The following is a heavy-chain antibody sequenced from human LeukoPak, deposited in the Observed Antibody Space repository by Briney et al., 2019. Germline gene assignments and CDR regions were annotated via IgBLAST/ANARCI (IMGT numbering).Heavy chain of an antibody. CDR3: ARDVFAGDRDSVVDY. CDR1: GGTFSSYA. D-gene: IGHD7-27*01. J-gene: IGHJ4*02. Sequence: SVKVTCKASGGTFSSYAISWVRQAPGQGLEWMGRIIPILGIANYAQKFQGRVTITADKSTSTAYMELSSLRSEDTAVYYCARDVFAGDRDSVVDYWGQGTLVTVSS. CDR2: IIPILGIA. V-gene: IGHV1-69*04.